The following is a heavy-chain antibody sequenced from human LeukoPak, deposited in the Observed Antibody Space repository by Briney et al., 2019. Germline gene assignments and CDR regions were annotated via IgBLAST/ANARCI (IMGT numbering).Heavy chain of an antibody. CDR1: GYTFTSYG. Sequence: APVKVSCKASGYTFTSYGINWVRQAPGQGLEWMGWITTCNGNTNYAQKLQGRVTMTTDTSTSTAYMELRSLRSDDTAVYYCAREGGRSSSSSGVSDYWGQGTLVTVSS. J-gene: IGHJ4*02. CDR2: ITTCNGNT. D-gene: IGHD6-6*01. CDR3: AREGGRSSSSSGVSDY. V-gene: IGHV1-18*01.